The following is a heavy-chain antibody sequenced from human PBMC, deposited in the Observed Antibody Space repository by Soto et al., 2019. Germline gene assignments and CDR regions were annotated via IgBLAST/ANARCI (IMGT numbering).Heavy chain of an antibody. V-gene: IGHV1-18*04. CDR2: ISAYNGNT. CDR3: ARVRRDKITRVLGVELDY. Sequence: ASVKVSCKASGYTFTSYGISWVRQAPGQGLEWMGWISAYNGNTNYAQKLQGRVTMTTDTSTSTAYMELRSLRSDDTAVYYCARVRRDKITRVLGVELDYCGQGTRVTV. D-gene: IGHD3-10*01. J-gene: IGHJ4*02. CDR1: GYTFTSYG.